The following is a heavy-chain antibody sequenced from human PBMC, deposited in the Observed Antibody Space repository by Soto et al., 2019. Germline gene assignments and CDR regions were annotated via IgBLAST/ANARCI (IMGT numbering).Heavy chain of an antibody. CDR1: GVSVNSRRSY. D-gene: IGHD5-12*01. CDR3: ARDLGYGGCDPLGQYYYGLDV. V-gene: IGHV4-61*01. CDR2: MYYTGST. J-gene: IGHJ6*02. Sequence: PSETLSLTCTVSGVSVNSRRSYCSWIRQPPGKGLEWIGYMYYTGSTNYSPSLKSRVTMSVDTSKMQFSLTLRSVTSADTAVYFCARDLGYGGCDPLGQYYYGLDVWGQGTMVTVSS.